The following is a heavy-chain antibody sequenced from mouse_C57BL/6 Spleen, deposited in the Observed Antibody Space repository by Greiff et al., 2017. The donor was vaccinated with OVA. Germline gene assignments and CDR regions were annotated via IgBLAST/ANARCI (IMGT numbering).Heavy chain of an antibody. CDR3: ARYSNPYAMDY. CDR1: GYTFTSYW. Sequence: QVQLQQPGAELVKPGASVKMSCKASGYTFTSYWLTWVKQRPGQGLEWIGDLYPGSGSTNYNEKFKSKATLTVDTSSSTAYMQLSSLTSEDSAVYYCARYSNPYAMDYWGQGTSVTVSS. CDR2: LYPGSGST. J-gene: IGHJ4*01. V-gene: IGHV1-55*01. D-gene: IGHD2-5*01.